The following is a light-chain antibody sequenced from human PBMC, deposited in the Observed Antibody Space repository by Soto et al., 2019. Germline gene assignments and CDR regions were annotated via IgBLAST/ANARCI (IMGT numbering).Light chain of an antibody. J-gene: IGKJ2*01. Sequence: DIPMTQSPSSLSASVGDRVTITCRASQSISNFLNWYQQKPGKAPELLIYAASSLQSGVPSRFSGSGSGTDFTLTISSLQPEDFATYYCQQSYSTPPYTFGQGTKLQIK. CDR2: AAS. V-gene: IGKV1-39*01. CDR3: QQSYSTPPYT. CDR1: QSISNF.